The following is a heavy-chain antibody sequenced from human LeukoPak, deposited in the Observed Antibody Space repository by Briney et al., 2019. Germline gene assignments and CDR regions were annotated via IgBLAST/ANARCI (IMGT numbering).Heavy chain of an antibody. V-gene: IGHV3-30*04. CDR3: VRHRDTSGWLY. CDR1: GFTFTSYA. CDR2: ISHDDKNR. D-gene: IGHD6-19*01. J-gene: IGHJ4*02. Sequence: GGSLRLSCAASGFTFTSYAFHWVRQAPGKGLEWVTVISHDDKNRYYADSVKGRFTISRDNSKNTVYLQMNSLRVEDTAVYFCVRHRDTSGWLYWGQGTLVTVSS.